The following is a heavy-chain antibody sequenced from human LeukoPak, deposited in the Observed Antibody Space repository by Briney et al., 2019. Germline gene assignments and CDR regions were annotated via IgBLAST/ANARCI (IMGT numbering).Heavy chain of an antibody. J-gene: IGHJ3*02. CDR3: AGAGGDYATDLDAFDI. Sequence: SVKVSCKASGYTFTGYYMQWVRQAPGQGLEWMGWINPNSGGTNYAQKFQGRVTMTRDTSISTAYMELSRLRSDDTAVYYCAGAGGDYATDLDAFDIWGQGTMVTVSS. D-gene: IGHD4-17*01. V-gene: IGHV1-2*02. CDR2: INPNSGGT. CDR1: GYTFTGYY.